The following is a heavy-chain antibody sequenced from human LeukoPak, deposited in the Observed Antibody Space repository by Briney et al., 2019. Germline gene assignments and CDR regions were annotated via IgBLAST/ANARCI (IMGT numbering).Heavy chain of an antibody. V-gene: IGHV4-31*03. J-gene: IGHJ4*02. CDR1: GGSVSSGSYY. CDR3: ARVSRIVATIYFDY. D-gene: IGHD5-12*01. CDR2: IYYSGST. Sequence: SETLSLTCTVSGGSVSSGSYYWSWIRQPPGKGLEWIGYIYYSGSTYYNPSLKSRVTISVDTSKNQFSLKLSSVTAADTAVYYCARVSRIVATIYFDYWGQGTLVTVSS.